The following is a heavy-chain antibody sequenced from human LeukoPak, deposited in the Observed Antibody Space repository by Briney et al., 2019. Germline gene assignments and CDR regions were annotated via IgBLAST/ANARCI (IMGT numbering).Heavy chain of an antibody. D-gene: IGHD3-3*01. J-gene: IGHJ4*02. V-gene: IGHV4-39*01. Sequence: SETLPLTCTVSGGSISSSSYYWGWIRQPPGKGLEWIGSIYYSGSSYYNPSLKSRVTISVDTSKNQFSLKLSSVTAADTAVYYCARLSTIFDYWGQGTLVTVSS. CDR2: IYYSGSS. CDR1: GGSISSSSYY. CDR3: ARLSTIFDY.